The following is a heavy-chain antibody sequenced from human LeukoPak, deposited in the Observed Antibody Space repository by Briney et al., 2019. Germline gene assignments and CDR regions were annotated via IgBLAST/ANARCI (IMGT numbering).Heavy chain of an antibody. CDR1: GGTFSSYA. CDR3: ARDGRIQLWLGNFDY. CDR2: IIPIFGTA. Sequence: GASVKVSCKASGGTFSSYATSWVRQAPGQGLEWMGGIIPIFGTANYAQKFQGRVTITTDESTSTAYMELSSLRSDDTAVYYCARDGRIQLWLGNFDYWGQGTLVTVSS. V-gene: IGHV1-69*05. D-gene: IGHD5-18*01. J-gene: IGHJ4*02.